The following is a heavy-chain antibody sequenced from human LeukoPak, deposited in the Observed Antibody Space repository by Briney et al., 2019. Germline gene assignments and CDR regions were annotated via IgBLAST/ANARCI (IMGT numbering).Heavy chain of an antibody. J-gene: IGHJ4*02. CDR3: ARGKYLPDY. CDR2: INHSGST. Sequence: PSETLSLTCAVSGGSISSTNWWSWVRQSPGKGLEWIGEINHSGSTNYNPSLKSRVTISVDTSKNQFSLKLSSVTAADTAVYYCARGKYLPDYWGQGTLVTVSS. CDR1: GGSISSTNW. D-gene: IGHD2-2*02. V-gene: IGHV4-4*02.